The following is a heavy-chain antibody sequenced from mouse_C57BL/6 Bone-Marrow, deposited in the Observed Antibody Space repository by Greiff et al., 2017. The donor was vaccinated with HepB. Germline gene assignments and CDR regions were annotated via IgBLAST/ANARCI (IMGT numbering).Heavy chain of an antibody. D-gene: IGHD2-4*01. V-gene: IGHV2-2*01. CDR3: ARNGDYDYSWFAY. CDR1: GFSLTSYG. Sequence: VQLVESGPGLVQPSQSLSITCTVSGFSLTSYGVHWVRQSPGKGLEWLGVIWSGGSTDYNAAFISRLSISKDNSKSQVFFKMNSLQADDTAIYYCARNGDYDYSWFAYWGQGTLVTVSA. J-gene: IGHJ3*01. CDR2: IWSGGST.